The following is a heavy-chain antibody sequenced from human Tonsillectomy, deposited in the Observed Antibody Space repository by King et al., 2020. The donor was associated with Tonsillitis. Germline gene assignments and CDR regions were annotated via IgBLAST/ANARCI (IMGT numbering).Heavy chain of an antibody. CDR1: GGSFSGYY. Sequence: VQLQQWGAGLLKPSETLSLTCEVYGGSFSGYYWSWIRQPPGKGLEWIGEINHTGSTKFNPSLKSRVTISLDTSKNQFSLKLRSVTDADTAVYYCARGRGSSSLYYMDVWGKGTTVAVSS. J-gene: IGHJ6*03. CDR2: INHTGST. V-gene: IGHV4-34*01. D-gene: IGHD6-13*01. CDR3: ARGRGSSSLYYMDV.